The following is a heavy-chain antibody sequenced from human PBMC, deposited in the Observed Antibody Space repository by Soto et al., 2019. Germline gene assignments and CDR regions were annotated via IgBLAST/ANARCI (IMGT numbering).Heavy chain of an antibody. CDR2: ISSSSSYI. CDR1: GFTFSSYS. Sequence: SLRLSCAAXGFTFSSYSMNWVRQAPGKGLEWVSSISSSSSYIYYADSVKGRFTISRDNAKNSLYLQMNSLRAEDTAVYYYXXXXXTXXXXGVIIPTHDAFDIWGQGTMVTVSS. D-gene: IGHD3-10*01. CDR3: XXXXXTXXXXGVIIPTHDAFDI. V-gene: IGHV3-21*01. J-gene: IGHJ3*02.